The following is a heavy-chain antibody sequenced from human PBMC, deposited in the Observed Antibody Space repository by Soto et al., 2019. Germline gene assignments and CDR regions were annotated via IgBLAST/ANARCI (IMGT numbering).Heavy chain of an antibody. J-gene: IGHJ4*02. CDR3: ARDAKYYYDSSGYYGL. CDR1: GFTFSSYS. V-gene: IGHV3-21*01. Sequence: GGSLRLSCAASGFTFSSYSMNWVRQAPGKGLEWVSSISSSSSYIYYADSVKGRFTISRDNAKNSLYLQMNSLRAEDTAVYYCARDAKYYYDSSGYYGLWGQGTLVTVSS. CDR2: ISSSSSYI. D-gene: IGHD3-22*01.